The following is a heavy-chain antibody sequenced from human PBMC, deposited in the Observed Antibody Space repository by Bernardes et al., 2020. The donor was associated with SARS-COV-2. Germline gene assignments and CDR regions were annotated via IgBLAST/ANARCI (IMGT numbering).Heavy chain of an antibody. CDR1: GFTFRSSA. J-gene: IGHJ6*02. CDR2: IVVGSGNI. CDR3: AANRQRFGEFYYYYGMDV. D-gene: IGHD3-10*01. V-gene: IGHV1-58*02. Sequence: SVKVSCKASGFTFRSSAMQWVRQARGQRLEWIGWIVVGSGNINYSQKFQERVTITRDMSTSTTYMELSSLRSEDTAVYYCAANRQRFGEFYYYYGMDVWGQGTTVTVSS.